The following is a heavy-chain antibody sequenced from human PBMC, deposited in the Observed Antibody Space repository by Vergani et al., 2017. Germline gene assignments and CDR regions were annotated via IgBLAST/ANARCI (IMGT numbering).Heavy chain of an antibody. Sequence: VQLVESGGGLVKPGGSLRLSCAASGFTFSSYSMNWVRQASGKGLEWVSSISSSSSYIYYADSVKGRFTISRDNAKNSLYLQMNSLRAEDTAVYYCADFLPTYYYMDVWGKGTTVTVSS. J-gene: IGHJ6*03. CDR2: ISSSSSYI. V-gene: IGHV3-21*01. D-gene: IGHD2-21*02. CDR3: ADFLPTYYYMDV. CDR1: GFTFSSYS.